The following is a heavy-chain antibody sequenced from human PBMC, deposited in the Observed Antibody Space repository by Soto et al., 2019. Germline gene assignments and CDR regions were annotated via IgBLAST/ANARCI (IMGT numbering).Heavy chain of an antibody. CDR2: IKSKTDGGTT. D-gene: IGHD1-1*01. J-gene: IGHJ3*02. CDR1: GFTFSNAW. Sequence: EVQLVESGGGLVKPGGSLRLSCAASGFTFSNAWMSWVRQAPGKGLEWVGRIKSKTDGGTTDYAAPVKGRFTISRDDSKSTLYLQMNSLKTEDTAVYYCTTEYNWNDAGLLAFDIWGQGTMVTVSS. V-gene: IGHV3-15*01. CDR3: TTEYNWNDAGLLAFDI.